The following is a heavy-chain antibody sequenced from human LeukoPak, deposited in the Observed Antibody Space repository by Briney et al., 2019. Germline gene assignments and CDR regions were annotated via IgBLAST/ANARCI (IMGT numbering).Heavy chain of an antibody. Sequence: PSETLSLTCTVSGGSISSNSYYWGRIRQPPGKGLEWIGCFYYSGSSYYNPYLKIRVTISVDKYQNQFSLNLITVTAAATAVYYCATVPTGKYSGNYLALGAFDYWGQGTLVTVSS. J-gene: IGHJ4*02. CDR1: GGSISSNSYY. CDR2: FYYSGSS. V-gene: IGHV4-39*01. CDR3: ATVPTGKYSGNYLALGAFDY. D-gene: IGHD1-26*01.